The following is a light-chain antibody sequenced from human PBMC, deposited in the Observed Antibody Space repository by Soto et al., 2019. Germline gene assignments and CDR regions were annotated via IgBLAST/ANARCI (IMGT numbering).Light chain of an antibody. CDR3: QQYNSYSST. J-gene: IGKJ5*01. CDR1: QTISTY. CDR2: DAS. V-gene: IGKV1-39*01. Sequence: DIQMTQSPSSLSASVGDRVTITCRASQTISTYLNWYQQKPGKAPRLLIYDASSLLSGVPSRFSGSGSGTDFTLTIASLQPEEFATYYCQQYNSYSSTFGQGTRLEIK.